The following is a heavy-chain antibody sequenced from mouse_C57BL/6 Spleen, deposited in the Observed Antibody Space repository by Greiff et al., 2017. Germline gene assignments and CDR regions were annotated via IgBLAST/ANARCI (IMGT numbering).Heavy chain of an antibody. D-gene: IGHD1-1*01. CDR2: ILPGSGST. CDR1: GYTFTDYW. J-gene: IGHJ4*01. CDR3: ARWGSSLYFYAMDY. Sequence: QVQLQQSGAELMKPGASVKLSCKATGYTFTDYWIEWVKQRPGHGLEWIGEILPGSGSTNCNEKFKGKATFTADTSSNTAYMQLSSLTTEDSAIYYCARWGSSLYFYAMDYWGQGTSVTVSS. V-gene: IGHV1-9*01.